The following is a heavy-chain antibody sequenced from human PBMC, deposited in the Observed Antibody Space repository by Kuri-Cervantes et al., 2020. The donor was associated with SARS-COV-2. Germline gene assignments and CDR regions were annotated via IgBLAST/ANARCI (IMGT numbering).Heavy chain of an antibody. J-gene: IGHJ3*02. CDR3: SRDTYYDFWSGYYPRDAFDI. CDR2: ISSSSSTI. Sequence: GGSLRLSCAASGFTFSSCSMNWVRQAPGKGLEWVSYISSSSSTIYYADSVKGRSTISRDNAKNSLYLQMNSLRAEDTAVYYCSRDTYYDFWSGYYPRDAFDIWGQGTMVTVSS. D-gene: IGHD3-3*01. V-gene: IGHV3-48*01. CDR1: GFTFSSCS.